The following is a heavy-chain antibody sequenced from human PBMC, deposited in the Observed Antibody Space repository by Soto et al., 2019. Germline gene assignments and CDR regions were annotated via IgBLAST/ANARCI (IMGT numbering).Heavy chain of an antibody. CDR1: GFSLSKARMD. CDR3: ARALREGLPIYSFDS. V-gene: IGHV2-26*01. CDR2: IFWNDER. J-gene: IGHJ4*02. Sequence: QVTLKESGPVLVKPTETLTLTCTVSGFSLSKARMDVSWIRQPPGKALEWLAHIFWNDERSYNTSLKSRLTISRYTSKSQVVLTMTNVDPVDTGTYFCARALREGLPIYSFDSWGQGTLVTASS. D-gene: IGHD1-26*01.